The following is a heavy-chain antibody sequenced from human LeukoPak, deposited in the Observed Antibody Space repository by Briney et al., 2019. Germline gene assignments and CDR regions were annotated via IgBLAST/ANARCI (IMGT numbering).Heavy chain of an antibody. CDR3: ARGRTGYQLLPTKKDYSYYYMDV. D-gene: IGHD2-2*01. CDR2: INHSGST. V-gene: IGHV4-39*07. J-gene: IGHJ6*03. CDR1: GGSISSGSYY. Sequence: SETLSLTCTVSGGSISSGSYYWSWIRQPPGKGLEWIGEINHSGSTNYNPSLKSRVTISVDTSKNQFSLKLSSVTAADTAVFYCARGRTGYQLLPTKKDYSYYYMDVWGKGTTVTVSS.